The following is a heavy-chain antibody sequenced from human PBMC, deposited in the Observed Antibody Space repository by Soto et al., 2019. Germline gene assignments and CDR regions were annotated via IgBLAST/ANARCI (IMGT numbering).Heavy chain of an antibody. D-gene: IGHD3-3*01. CDR2: INTNTGNP. CDR1: VYTFTSYA. J-gene: IGHJ5*02. CDR3: ARDKYYDFWSGYHIPDP. V-gene: IGHV7-4-1*01. Sequence: ASVKVSCKASVYTFTSYAMNWVRQAPGQGLEWMGWINTNTGNPTYAQGFTGRFVFSLDTSVSTAYLQICSLKAEDTAVYYCARDKYYDFWSGYHIPDPWGQGTLVTVSS.